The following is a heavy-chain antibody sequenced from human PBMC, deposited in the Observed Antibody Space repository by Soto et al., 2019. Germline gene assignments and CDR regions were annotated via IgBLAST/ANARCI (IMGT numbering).Heavy chain of an antibody. CDR1: GYTFTGYY. CDR2: INPKSGDT. CDR3: ARSTMTFYYFDF. Sequence: ASVKVSCKASGYTFTGYYMHWVRQAPGQGLEWMGWINPKSGDTKYAEKFQDWVTMTRDTSISTVYMELSSLRSEDTAVYYCARSTMTFYYFDFWSQGTLGHRLL. D-gene: IGHD4-17*01. V-gene: IGHV1-2*04. J-gene: IGHJ4*02.